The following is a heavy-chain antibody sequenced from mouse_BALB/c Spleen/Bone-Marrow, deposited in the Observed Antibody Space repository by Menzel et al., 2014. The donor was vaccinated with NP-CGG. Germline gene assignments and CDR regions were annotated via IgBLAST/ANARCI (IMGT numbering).Heavy chain of an antibody. CDR3: ARSYYSRAMDY. J-gene: IGHJ4*01. D-gene: IGHD1-1*01. Sequence: DLVKPGASVKLSCKASGYTFTSYWINWIKQRPGQGLEWIGRIAPGSGSTYYDEMFKGKATLTVDTSSSTAYIQLSSLSSEDSAVYFCARSYYSRAMDYWGQGTSVTASS. CDR1: GYTFTSYW. V-gene: IGHV1S41*01. CDR2: IAPGSGST.